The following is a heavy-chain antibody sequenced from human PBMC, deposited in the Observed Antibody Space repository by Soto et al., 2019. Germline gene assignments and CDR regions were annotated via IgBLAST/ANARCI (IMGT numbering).Heavy chain of an antibody. Sequence: GASVKVSCKASGFTFTSSAVQWVRQARGQRLEWIGWIAVGSGNTNYAQKFQERVTITRDMSTSTAYMELSSLRSEDTAVYYCAADRPVKSYSYHPTYYYYGMDVWGQGTTVTVSS. J-gene: IGHJ6*02. CDR3: AADRPVKSYSYHPTYYYYGMDV. D-gene: IGHD5-18*01. CDR2: IAVGSGNT. CDR1: GFTFTSSA. V-gene: IGHV1-58*01.